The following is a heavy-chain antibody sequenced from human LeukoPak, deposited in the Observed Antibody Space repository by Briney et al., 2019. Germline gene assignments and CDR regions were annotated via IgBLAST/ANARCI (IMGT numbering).Heavy chain of an antibody. CDR3: VTTSSWYRPFGY. D-gene: IGHD6-13*01. J-gene: IGHJ4*02. CDR1: GYSFTSYW. Sequence: GESLKISCKGSGYSFTSYWIGWVRQMPGKDLEWMGIIYPGDSDTRYSPSFQGQVTISADKSINTAYLQWSSLKASDTVMYYCVTTSSWYRPFGYWGQGTLVTVSS. V-gene: IGHV5-51*01. CDR2: IYPGDSDT.